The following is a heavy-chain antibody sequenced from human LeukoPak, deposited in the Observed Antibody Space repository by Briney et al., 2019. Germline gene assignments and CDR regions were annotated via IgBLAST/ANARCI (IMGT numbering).Heavy chain of an antibody. CDR3: AARTGGYYYYYMDV. CDR2: ISSSSSYI. J-gene: IGHJ6*03. D-gene: IGHD1/OR15-1a*01. CDR1: GFTFSSYS. V-gene: IGHV3-21*01. Sequence: GGSLRLSCAASGFTFSSYSMNWVRQAPGKWLEWVSSISSSSSYIYYADSVKGRFTISRDNAKNSLYLQMNSLIAKGTAVYYCAARTGGYYYYYMDVWGKGTTVTISS.